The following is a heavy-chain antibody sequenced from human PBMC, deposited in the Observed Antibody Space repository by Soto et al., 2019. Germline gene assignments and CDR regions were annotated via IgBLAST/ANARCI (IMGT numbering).Heavy chain of an antibody. CDR1: GGSISISSYN. V-gene: IGHV4-39*02. CDR3: AREGGGYCSGGSCQVDY. CDR2: IYYRGNT. J-gene: IGHJ4*02. Sequence: QLQLQESGPGLVKPSGTLSLTCTVSGGSISISSYNWAGIRQPPGKGLEWIGSIYYRGNTYYNPSLKSRVTISVDTSKNQFSLKLSSVTAADTAVYYCAREGGGYCSGGSCQVDYWGQGTLVTVSS. D-gene: IGHD2-15*01.